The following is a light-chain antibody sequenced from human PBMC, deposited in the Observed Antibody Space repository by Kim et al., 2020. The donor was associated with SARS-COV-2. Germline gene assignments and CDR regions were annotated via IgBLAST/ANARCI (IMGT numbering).Light chain of an antibody. CDR1: SSDVGGYNY. V-gene: IGLV2-8*01. CDR3: SSYASYLNYV. CDR2: EVN. J-gene: IGLJ1*01. Sequence: GQSVTISCTGISSDVGGYNYVSWYQHHPRDAPKVIIYEVNQRPSGVPDRYSASESGSTASLTVSGLQAEDRADYYCSSYASYLNYVFATGTKVT.